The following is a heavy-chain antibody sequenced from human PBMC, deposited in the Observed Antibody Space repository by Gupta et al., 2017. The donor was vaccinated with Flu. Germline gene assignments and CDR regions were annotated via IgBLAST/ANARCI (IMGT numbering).Heavy chain of an antibody. V-gene: IGHV1-69*01. J-gene: IGHJ4*02. D-gene: IGHD2-15*01. CDR3: ARKGGGHCSGGTCYSFDY. CDR1: GVTFSRCA. Sequence: QVQLVQSGAEVKKPGSSVKVSCKASGVTFSRCAINWVRQAPGQGLEWMGGIIPVFGPTNYAQKFQGRVTITADESTSTAYMELSSLRSEDTAVYYCARKGGGHCSGGTCYSFDYWGQGTLVTVSS. CDR2: IIPVFGPT.